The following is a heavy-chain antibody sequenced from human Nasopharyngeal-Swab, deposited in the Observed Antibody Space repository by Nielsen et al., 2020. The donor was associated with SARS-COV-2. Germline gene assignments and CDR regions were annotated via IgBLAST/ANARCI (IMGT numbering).Heavy chain of an antibody. Sequence: VSVKVFCYASGYTFTSYAMHWVRQAPGQRLEWMGWINAGNGNTKYSQKFQGRVTITRDTSASTAYMELSSLRSEDTAVYYCARDRITDPDAFDIWGQGTMVTVSS. CDR2: INAGNGNT. CDR3: ARDRITDPDAFDI. CDR1: GYTFTSYA. V-gene: IGHV1-3*01. J-gene: IGHJ3*02.